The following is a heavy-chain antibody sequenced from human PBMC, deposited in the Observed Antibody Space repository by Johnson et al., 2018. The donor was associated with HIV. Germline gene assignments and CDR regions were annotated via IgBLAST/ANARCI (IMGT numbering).Heavy chain of an antibody. V-gene: IGHV3-30-3*01. D-gene: IGHD5-12*01. CDR2: LSFDGSNK. CDR3: ARDQGYNGFEPDAFDI. J-gene: IGHJ3*02. Sequence: QVLLVESGGGLVQPGGSLSLSCAASGFTFISFAIHWVRQAPGKGLEWVAVLSFDGSNKYYAAPVGGRLTISRDNSKTTLYLQMNTLRAEDTSVYFCARDQGYNGFEPDAFDIWGRGTMVTVSS. CDR1: GFTFISFA.